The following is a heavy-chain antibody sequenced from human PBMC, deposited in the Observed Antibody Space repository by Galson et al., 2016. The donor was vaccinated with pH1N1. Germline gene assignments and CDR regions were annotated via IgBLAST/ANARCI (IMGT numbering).Heavy chain of an antibody. J-gene: IGHJ6*02. V-gene: IGHV3-33*01. D-gene: IGHD6-13*01. Sequence: SLRLSCASSGFTFNKFGMHWVRQAPGKGLEWVAVIWLDGSSKYCAHSVRGRFTISRDNSKNTLFLQMNSLRGDDTAVYYCARLGVRIAAPGEDYYYGMDVWGQGTTVTVSS. CDR3: ARLGVRIAAPGEDYYYGMDV. CDR1: GFTFNKFG. CDR2: IWLDGSSK.